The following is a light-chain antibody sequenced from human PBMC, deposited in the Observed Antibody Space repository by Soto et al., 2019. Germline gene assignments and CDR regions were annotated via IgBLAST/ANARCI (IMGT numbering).Light chain of an antibody. CDR1: RRVSSY. CDR2: GAS. Sequence: EIVMTQSPSTLSVSPGERATLSCRASRRVSSYLAWYQQKPGQAPRLLIYGASTRATGIPARFSGSGSGTEFTLTISSLQSEDFAVYYCQQYHNWPQTFGQGTKVDIK. V-gene: IGKV3-15*01. CDR3: QQYHNWPQT. J-gene: IGKJ1*01.